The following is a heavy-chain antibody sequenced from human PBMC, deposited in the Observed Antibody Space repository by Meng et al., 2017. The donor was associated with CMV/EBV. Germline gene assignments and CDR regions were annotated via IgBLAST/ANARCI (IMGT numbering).Heavy chain of an antibody. Sequence: GESLKISCAASGFTFSNAWMSWVRQAPGKGLEWVGRIKSKTDGGTTDYAAPVKGRFTISRDNSKNTLYLQMNSLRAEDTAVYYCAKDPGLVITYFDYWGQGTLVTVSS. CDR3: AKDPGLVITYFDY. D-gene: IGHD3/OR15-3a*01. CDR2: IKSKTDGGTT. V-gene: IGHV3-15*01. CDR1: GFTFSNAW. J-gene: IGHJ4*02.